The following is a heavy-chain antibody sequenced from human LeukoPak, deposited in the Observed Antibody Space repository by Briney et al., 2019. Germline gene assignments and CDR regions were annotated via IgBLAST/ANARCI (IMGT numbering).Heavy chain of an antibody. V-gene: IGHV3-23*01. CDR2: ISGSGDNT. D-gene: IGHD6-6*01. Sequence: GGSLRLSCAASGLTFSSYAMSWVRQVPGKGLEWVSVISGSGDNTYYADSVEGRFTISRDNSMNMLYLQMNSLRAEDTAVYYCAKWKYSNSGIDDYWGQGTLVTVSS. CDR3: AKWKYSNSGIDDY. J-gene: IGHJ4*02. CDR1: GLTFSSYA.